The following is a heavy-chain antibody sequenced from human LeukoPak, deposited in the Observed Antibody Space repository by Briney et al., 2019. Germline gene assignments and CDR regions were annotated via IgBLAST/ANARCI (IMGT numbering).Heavy chain of an antibody. CDR1: GFIFNGYN. J-gene: IGHJ4*02. V-gene: IGHV3-7*01. D-gene: IGHD6-25*01. CDR2: TKQDGSEI. CDR3: ARGSSGAAESYFDY. Sequence: GGSLRLSCATSGFIFNGYNMNWVRQAPGKGLEWVANTKQDGSEIHYVDSVKGRFAISRDNAKNSLYLQMNSLRAEDTAVYYCARGSSGAAESYFDYWGQGTLVTVSS.